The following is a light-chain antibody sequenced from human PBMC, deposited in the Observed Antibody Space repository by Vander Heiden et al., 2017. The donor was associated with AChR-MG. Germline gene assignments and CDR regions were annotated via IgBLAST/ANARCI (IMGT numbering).Light chain of an antibody. CDR3: AAWDDSLNVL. J-gene: IGLJ2*01. CDR2: NNN. V-gene: IGLV1-44*01. CDR1: SPNIRGNT. Sequence: QSVLTQPPSASGTPGQRVTSPYSGSSPNIRGNTVTWYQQLPGTAPRLLIYNNNQRPSVVPDRSSGSKSGTSASLAISGLQSEDEADYYCAAWDDSLNVLFGGGTKLTVL.